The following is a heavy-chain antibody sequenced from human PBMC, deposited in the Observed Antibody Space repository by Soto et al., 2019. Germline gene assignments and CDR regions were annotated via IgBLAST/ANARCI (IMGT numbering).Heavy chain of an antibody. CDR2: IHHSGGP. Sequence: QVQLQQWGAGLLKPSETLSLTCAVYGGSFSAYYWTWIRQSPGKGLEWIGEIHHSGGPKYNPSLKRRVTLSTDPSKNQFSLELGSGTAADTAVYYWARFGSGSYYNGYQFDYWGQGTLVTVSS. J-gene: IGHJ4*02. D-gene: IGHD3-10*01. CDR3: ARFGSGSYYNGYQFDY. V-gene: IGHV4-34*01. CDR1: GGSFSAYY.